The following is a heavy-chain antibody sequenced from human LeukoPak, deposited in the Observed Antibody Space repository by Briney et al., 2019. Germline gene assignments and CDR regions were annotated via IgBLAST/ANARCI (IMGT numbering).Heavy chain of an antibody. CDR2: ISSSSYI. CDR3: ARAQGFVSSKPISMRVVALQY. V-gene: IGHV3-21*01. J-gene: IGHJ4*02. Sequence: GGSLRLSCAASGFTFSSYSMNWVRQAPGKGLEWVSSISSSSYIYYADSVKGRFTISRDNAKNSLYLQMNSLRAEDTAVYYCARAQGFVSSKPISMRVVALQYWGQGTHVTVSS. CDR1: GFTFSSYS. D-gene: IGHD3-22*01.